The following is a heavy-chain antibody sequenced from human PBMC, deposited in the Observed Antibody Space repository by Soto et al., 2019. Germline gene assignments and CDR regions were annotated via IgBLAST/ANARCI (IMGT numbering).Heavy chain of an antibody. D-gene: IGHD2-15*01. CDR1: GFTFSSYA. V-gene: IGHV3-30-3*01. CDR3: ARDLSCSGGSCHPY. Sequence: GGSLRLSCAASGFTFSSYAMHWVRQAPGKGLEWVAVISYDGSNKYYADSVKGRFTISRDNSKDTLYLQMNSLRAEDTAVYYCARDLSCSGGSCHPYRGQGTLVTGSS. CDR2: ISYDGSNK. J-gene: IGHJ4*02.